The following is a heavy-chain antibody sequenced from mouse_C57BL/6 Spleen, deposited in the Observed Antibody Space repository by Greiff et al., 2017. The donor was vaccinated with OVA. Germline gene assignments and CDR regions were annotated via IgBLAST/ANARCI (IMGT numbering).Heavy chain of an antibody. CDR3: ARGRYYGSSLYWYFDV. Sequence: DVQLQESGPGLVKPSQSLSLTCSVTGYSITSGYYWNWIRQFPGNKLEWMGYISYDGSNNYNPSLKNRISITRDTSKNQFFLKLNSVTTEDTATYYCARGRYYGSSLYWYFDVWGTGTTVTVSS. J-gene: IGHJ1*03. CDR2: ISYDGSN. V-gene: IGHV3-6*01. D-gene: IGHD1-1*01. CDR1: GYSITSGYY.